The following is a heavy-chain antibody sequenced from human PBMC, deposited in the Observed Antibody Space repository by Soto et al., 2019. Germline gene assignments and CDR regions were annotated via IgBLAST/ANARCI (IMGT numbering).Heavy chain of an antibody. J-gene: IGHJ6*02. CDR2: IIPIFGTA. Sequence: QVQLVQSGAEVKKPGSSVKVSCTASGGTFSSYAISWVRQAPGQGLEWMGGIIPIFGTANYAQKFQGRVTITADESTSKAYMELSSLRSEDTAVYYCARGTGFVDTAMLDGDYYGMDVWGQGTTVTVSS. D-gene: IGHD5-18*01. CDR3: ARGTGFVDTAMLDGDYYGMDV. V-gene: IGHV1-69*01. CDR1: GGTFSSYA.